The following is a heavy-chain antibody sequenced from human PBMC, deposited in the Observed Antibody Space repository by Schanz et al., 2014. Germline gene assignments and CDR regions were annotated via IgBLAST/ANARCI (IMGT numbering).Heavy chain of an antibody. CDR2: IRSKAYGGTT. CDR3: ARDFVGGGRSWFWV. J-gene: IGHJ4*02. V-gene: IGHV3-49*05. CDR1: GFTFGDYA. D-gene: IGHD6-13*01. Sequence: EMQVVESGGGLVKPGRSLRLSCTASGFTFGDYAMSWFRQPPGKGLEWVGLIRSKAYGGTTEFAASMKDRFTISRDDSKSIAYLQMNSLKTEDTAMYYCARDFVGGGRSWFWVWGQGTLVTVSS.